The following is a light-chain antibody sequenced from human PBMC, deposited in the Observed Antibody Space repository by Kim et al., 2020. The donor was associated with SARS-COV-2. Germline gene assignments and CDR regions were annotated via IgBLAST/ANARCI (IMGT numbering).Light chain of an antibody. V-gene: IGLV3-1*01. CDR2: QDS. Sequence: SVSPGQTASITCSGDKLGQKYACWYQQKPGQSPILVIYQDSKRPSGIPERFSGSNSGNTATLTISGTQAMDEADYYCQAWDSSVVFGGGTQLTVL. CDR3: QAWDSSVV. J-gene: IGLJ2*01. CDR1: KLGQKY.